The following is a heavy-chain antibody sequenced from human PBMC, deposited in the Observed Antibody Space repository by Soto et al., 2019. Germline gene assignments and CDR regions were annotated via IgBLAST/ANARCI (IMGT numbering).Heavy chain of an antibody. V-gene: IGHV3-7*01. CDR2: IKQDGSEK. Sequence: GGSLRLSCAASGFTFSSYWMSWVRQAPGKGLEWVANIKQDGSEKYYVDSVKGRFTISRDNAKNSLYLQMNSLRAEDTAVYYCAREGYSSSWGDYYYGMDVWGQGTTVTVSS. J-gene: IGHJ6*02. CDR1: GFTFSSYW. D-gene: IGHD6-13*01. CDR3: AREGYSSSWGDYYYGMDV.